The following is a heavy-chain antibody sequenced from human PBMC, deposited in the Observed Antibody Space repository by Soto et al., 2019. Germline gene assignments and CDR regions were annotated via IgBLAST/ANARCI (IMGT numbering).Heavy chain of an antibody. J-gene: IGHJ5*02. D-gene: IGHD3-10*01. V-gene: IGHV4-31*03. CDR1: RGSINSGGYY. CDR2: IFYSGIN. Sequence: PSETLSLTCPVSRGSINSGGYYWSWIRHHPGKGLEWIGSIFYSGINHYNPSLKSRCSMSVDTSKRQFSLKLRFATAAETAVYYCARGRTYYAPWGQGTLVTVSS. CDR3: ARGRTYYAP.